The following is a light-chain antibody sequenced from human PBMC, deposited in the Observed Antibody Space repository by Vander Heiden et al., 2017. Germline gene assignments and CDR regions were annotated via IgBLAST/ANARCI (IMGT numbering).Light chain of an antibody. CDR3: LQRDTWPPEYR. V-gene: IGKV3-11*01. J-gene: IGKJ2*03. CDR2: DTV. CDR1: QSLDSL. Sequence: VLTQSPATLSLSPGETATLTCRASQSLDSLSAWYQQKPGQAPRLLIYDTVKRPTDIPPRFSASGSGTDFKLTISSLESEDSAVYFCLQRDTWPPEYRCGQG.